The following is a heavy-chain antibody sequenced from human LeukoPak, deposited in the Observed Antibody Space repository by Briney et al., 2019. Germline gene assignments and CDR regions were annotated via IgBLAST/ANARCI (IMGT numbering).Heavy chain of an antibody. CDR1: GGSINSYH. J-gene: IGHJ4*02. V-gene: IGHV4-59*08. Sequence: SETLSFTCTVSGGSINSYHWSWIRQPPGKGLEWIRYIYYSGSTSYNPSLKSRVTISVDTSKNQFSLKLSSVIAADTAVYYCARRQSSWYFDYWGQGTLVTVSS. CDR3: ARRQSSWYFDY. CDR2: IYYSGST. D-gene: IGHD6-13*01.